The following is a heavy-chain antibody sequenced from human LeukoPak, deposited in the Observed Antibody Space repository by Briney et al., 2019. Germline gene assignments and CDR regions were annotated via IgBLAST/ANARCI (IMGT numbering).Heavy chain of an antibody. J-gene: IGHJ6*03. CDR2: IWYDGSNK. V-gene: IGHV3-33*01. D-gene: IGHD4-17*01. CDR1: GFTFSSYG. CDR3: ARGPHDYGDYYAYMDV. Sequence: PGASLRLSCAASGFTFSSYGMHWVRQAPGKGLEWVAVIWYDGSNKYYADSVKGRFTISRDNSKNTLYLQMNSLRAEDTAVYYCARGPHDYGDYYAYMDVWGKGTTVTISS.